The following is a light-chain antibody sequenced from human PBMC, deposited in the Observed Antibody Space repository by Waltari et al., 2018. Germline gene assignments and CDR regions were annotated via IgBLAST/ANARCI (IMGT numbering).Light chain of an antibody. Sequence: QSVVTQSPSASGTPGQRVTISCSGSSSNIGSNTVNWFQQLPGMAPRLLIYSNDQRPSGVPDRFSASTSGTSASLVISGLQSEDEADYYCAAWDDSLNGPVFGGGTKVTVL. CDR2: SND. CDR1: SSNIGSNT. CDR3: AAWDDSLNGPV. V-gene: IGLV1-44*01. J-gene: IGLJ2*01.